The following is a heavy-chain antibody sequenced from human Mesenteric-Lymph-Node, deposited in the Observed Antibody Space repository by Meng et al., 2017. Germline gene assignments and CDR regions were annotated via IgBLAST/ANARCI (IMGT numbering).Heavy chain of an antibody. CDR2: INHSGST. J-gene: IGHJ4*02. D-gene: IGHD3-10*01. CDR3: ARVKVLWFGEPYYFDY. Sequence: VQLQEPDPGRVTPSGPSPLTCAVSGGSLSSRNWWSWVRQPPGKGLEWIGEINHSGSTNYNPSLKSRVTISVDTSKNQFSLKLSSVTAADTAVYYCARVKVLWFGEPYYFDYWGQGTLVTVSS. CDR1: GGSLSSRNW. V-gene: IGHV4-4*02.